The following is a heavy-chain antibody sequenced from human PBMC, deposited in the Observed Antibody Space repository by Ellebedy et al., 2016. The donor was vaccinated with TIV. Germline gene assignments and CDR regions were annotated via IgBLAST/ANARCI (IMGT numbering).Heavy chain of an antibody. CDR3: ARGEIGIVAAHY. J-gene: IGHJ4*02. CDR2: IYYSGST. D-gene: IGHD6-6*01. CDR1: GGSISSSSYY. Sequence: SETLSLTXKVSGGSISSSSYYWGWIRQPPGKGLEWIGSIYYSGSTYYNPSLKSRVTISVDTSKNQFSLKLSSVTAADTAVYYCARGEIGIVAAHYWGQGTLVTVSS. V-gene: IGHV4-39*07.